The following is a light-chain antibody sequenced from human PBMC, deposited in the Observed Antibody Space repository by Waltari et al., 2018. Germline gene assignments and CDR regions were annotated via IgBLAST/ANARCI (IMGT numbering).Light chain of an antibody. Sequence: QSAPAQPPSGSGSPGESVTISFTGPTRDVGNYLSASWYQQHPGKAPKLMTFDIPKRPAGVPDRFSASKSGNTAFLTISGLQAEDEAEYYCCSYAGSYTLVFGGGTKLTVL. V-gene: IGLV2-11*01. CDR3: CSYAGSYTLV. J-gene: IGLJ3*02. CDR1: TRDVGNYLS. CDR2: DIP.